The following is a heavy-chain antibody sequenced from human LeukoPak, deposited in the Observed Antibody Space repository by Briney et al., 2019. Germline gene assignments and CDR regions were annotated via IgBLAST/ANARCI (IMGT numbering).Heavy chain of an antibody. J-gene: IGHJ4*02. CDR1: GFTFSSYW. CDR3: ARDQRYCSSSSCPWEPFDY. CDR2: IKKGGSEK. V-gene: IGHV3-7*05. D-gene: IGHD2-2*01. Sequence: GGSLRLSCAASGFTFSSYWMSWVRQAPGKGLEWVANIKKGGSEKYYVDSVKGRFTISRDNAKNSLYLQMNSLRAEDTAVYYCARDQRYCSSSSCPWEPFDYWGQGTLVTVSS.